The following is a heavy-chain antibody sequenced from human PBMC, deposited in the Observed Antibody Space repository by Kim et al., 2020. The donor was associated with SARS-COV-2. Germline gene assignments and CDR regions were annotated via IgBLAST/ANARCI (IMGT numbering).Heavy chain of an antibody. CDR3: ARLGNWVVGYYDFWSGYGPPPASGMDV. V-gene: IGHV5-51*01. CDR1: GYSFTSYW. J-gene: IGHJ6*02. Sequence: GESLKISCKGSGYSFTSYWIGWVRQMPGKGLEWMGIIYPGDSDTRYSPSFQGQVTISADKSISTAYLQWSSLKASDTAMYYCARLGNWVVGYYDFWSGYGPPPASGMDVWGQGTTVTVSS. CDR2: IYPGDSDT. D-gene: IGHD3-3*01.